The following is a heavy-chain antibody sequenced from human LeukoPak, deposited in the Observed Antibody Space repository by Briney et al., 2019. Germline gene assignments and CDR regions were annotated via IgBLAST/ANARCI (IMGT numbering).Heavy chain of an antibody. J-gene: IGHJ5*02. D-gene: IGHD4-17*01. CDR1: GGSVSSGSYY. CDR3: ARGLTTVTTFNWFDP. Sequence: SETLSLTCTVSGGSVSSGSYYWSWIRQPPGKGLEWIGYIYYSGSTNYNPSLKSRVTISVDTSKNQFSLKLSSVTAADTAVYYCARGLTTVTTFNWFDPWGQGTLVTVSS. CDR2: IYYSGST. V-gene: IGHV4-61*01.